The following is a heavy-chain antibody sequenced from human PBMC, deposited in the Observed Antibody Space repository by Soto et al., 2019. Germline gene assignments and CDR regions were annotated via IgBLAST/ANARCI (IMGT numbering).Heavy chain of an antibody. CDR2: ISSSSSYI. D-gene: IGHD5-18*01. CDR1: GFTFSSYS. CDR3: ARGPRGYSYGLVDY. J-gene: IGHJ4*01. V-gene: IGHV3-21*01. Sequence: PGGSLRLSCAASGFTFSSYSMNWVRQAPGKGLEWVSSISSSSSYIYYADSVKGRFTISRDNAKNSLYLQMNSLRAEDTAVYYCARGPRGYSYGLVDYWGQGSLGTVAS.